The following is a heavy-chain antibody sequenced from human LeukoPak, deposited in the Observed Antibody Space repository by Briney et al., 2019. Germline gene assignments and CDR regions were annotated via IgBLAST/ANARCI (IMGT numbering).Heavy chain of an antibody. J-gene: IGHJ4*02. CDR2: ISNDGSNK. D-gene: IGHD3-10*01. Sequence: GGSLRLSCAASGFTVSTYGMHWVRQAPGKGLEWVAVISNDGSNKYYADSVKGRFTISRDNSKNTLYLQMNSLRAEDSAVYYCAKGEYTYGPGSFDHWGQGTLVTVSS. CDR3: AKGEYTYGPGSFDH. V-gene: IGHV3-30*18. CDR1: GFTVSTYG.